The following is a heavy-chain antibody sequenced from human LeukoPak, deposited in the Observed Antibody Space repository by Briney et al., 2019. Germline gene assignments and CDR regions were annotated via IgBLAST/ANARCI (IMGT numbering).Heavy chain of an antibody. V-gene: IGHV3-23*01. CDR1: GFTFSSYA. J-gene: IGHJ4*02. Sequence: GGSLRLSCAASGFTFSSYAMSWVRQAPGKGLEWVSAISGSGGSTYYADSVKGRFTISRDNAKNSLYLQMNSLRVEDTAVYYCARGGAARPDFWGQGTLVTVSS. CDR3: ARGGAARPDF. CDR2: ISGSGGST. D-gene: IGHD6-6*01.